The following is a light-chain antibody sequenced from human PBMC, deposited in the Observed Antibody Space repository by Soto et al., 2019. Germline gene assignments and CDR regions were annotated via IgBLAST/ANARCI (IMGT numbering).Light chain of an antibody. CDR1: SSNIGSNT. V-gene: IGLV1-44*01. Sequence: QSVLTQPPSASGTPGQRVTISCSGSSSNIGSNTVNWYQQLPGAAPKLLIFSNNQRPSGVPDRFSGSKSGTSGSLAISGLQSEDEADYYCAAWDDNLNGVIFGGGTKVTVL. CDR2: SNN. CDR3: AAWDDNLNGVI. J-gene: IGLJ2*01.